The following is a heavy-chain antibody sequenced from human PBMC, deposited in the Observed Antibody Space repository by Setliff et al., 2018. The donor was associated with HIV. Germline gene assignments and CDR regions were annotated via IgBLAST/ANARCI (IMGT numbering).Heavy chain of an antibody. V-gene: IGHV5-51*01. CDR3: ARVRLGSGSYAGGDAFDI. CDR1: GYSFTSYW. CDR2: IYPGDSDT. J-gene: IGHJ3*02. D-gene: IGHD1-26*01. Sequence: GESLKISCKGSGYSFTSYWIGWVRQVPGKGLEWMGIIYPGDSDTKYSPSFQGQVTISADKSISTAYLQWSSLKASDTAMYYCARVRLGSGSYAGGDAFDIWGQGTMVTVSS.